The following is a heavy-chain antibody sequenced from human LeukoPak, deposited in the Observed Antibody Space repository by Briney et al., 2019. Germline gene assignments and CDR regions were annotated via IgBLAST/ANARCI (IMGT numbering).Heavy chain of an antibody. V-gene: IGHV1-69*13. CDR3: ARGSGSYFRFDP. CDR1: GGTFSSYA. CDR2: IIPIFGTA. D-gene: IGHD1-26*01. J-gene: IGHJ5*02. Sequence: SAKVSCKASGGTFSSYAISWVRQAPGQGLEWMGGIIPIFGTANYAQKFQGRVTITADESTSTAYVELSSLRSEDTAVYYCARGSGSYFRFDPWGQGTLVTVSS.